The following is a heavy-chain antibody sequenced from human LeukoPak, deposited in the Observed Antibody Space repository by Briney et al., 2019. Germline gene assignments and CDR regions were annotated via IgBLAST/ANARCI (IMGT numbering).Heavy chain of an antibody. D-gene: IGHD6-19*01. CDR3: ARDSSGWYREYFQH. CDR2: INHSGST. V-gene: IGHV4-34*01. Sequence: SETLSLTCTVSGGSISSYYWSWIRQPPGKGLEWIGEINHSGSTNYNPSLKSRVTISVDTSKNQFSLKLSSVTAADTAVYYCARDSSGWYREYFQHWGQGTLVTVSS. CDR1: GGSISSYY. J-gene: IGHJ1*01.